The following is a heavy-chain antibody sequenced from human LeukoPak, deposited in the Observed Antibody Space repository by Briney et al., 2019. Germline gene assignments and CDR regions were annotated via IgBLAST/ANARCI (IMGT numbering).Heavy chain of an antibody. CDR2: INPNSGGT. CDR1: GYTFTGYY. Sequence: ASVKVSCKASGYTFTGYYMHWVRQAPGQGLEWMGWINPNSGGTNYAQKFQGRVTMTRDTSISTAYMELSRLRSDDTAVYYCARGDYYGSGADAFDIWGQGTMVTVSS. CDR3: ARGDYYGSGADAFDI. V-gene: IGHV1-2*02. J-gene: IGHJ3*02. D-gene: IGHD3-10*01.